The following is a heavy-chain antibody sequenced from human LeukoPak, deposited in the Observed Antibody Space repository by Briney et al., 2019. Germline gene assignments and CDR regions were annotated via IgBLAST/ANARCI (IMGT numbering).Heavy chain of an antibody. Sequence: GASVKVSCKASGYTFTSYGISWVRQAPGQGLEWMGWISAYNGNTNYAQKLQGRVTMTTDTSTSTAYMELRSLRSDDTAVYYCARSSPYYYDSSGYYFADYWGQGTLVTVSS. J-gene: IGHJ4*02. CDR3: ARSSPYYYDSSGYYFADY. V-gene: IGHV1-18*01. CDR1: GYTFTSYG. D-gene: IGHD3-22*01. CDR2: ISAYNGNT.